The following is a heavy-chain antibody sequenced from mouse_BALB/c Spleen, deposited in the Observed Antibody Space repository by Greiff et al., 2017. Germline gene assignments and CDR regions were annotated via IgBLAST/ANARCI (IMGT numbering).Heavy chain of an antibody. CDR2: ISDGGSYT. J-gene: IGHJ4*01. CDR1: GFTFSDYY. V-gene: IGHV5-4*02. Sequence: EVKLVESGGGLVKPGGSLKLSCAASGFTFSDYYMYWVRQTPEKRLEWVATISDGGSYTYYPDSVKGRFTISRDNAKNNLYLQMSSLKSEDTAMYYCARDEAEAMDYWGQGTSVTVSS. CDR3: ARDEAEAMDY.